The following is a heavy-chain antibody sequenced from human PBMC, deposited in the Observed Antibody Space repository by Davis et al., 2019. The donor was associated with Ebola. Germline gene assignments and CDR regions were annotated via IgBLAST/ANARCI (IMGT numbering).Heavy chain of an antibody. CDR2: IYDSGST. V-gene: IGHV4-30-2*01. D-gene: IGHD2-15*01. J-gene: IGHJ4*02. Sequence: SETLSLTCGVSGGSVSSGGYSWSWIRPPPGKGMEWLGFIYDSGSTYYNPSLGSRVTISQDRSNNLFSLKVNSVTAADTALYFCARDGDSWGYDYWGQGILVTVS. CDR1: GGSVSSGGYS. CDR3: ARDGDSWGYDY.